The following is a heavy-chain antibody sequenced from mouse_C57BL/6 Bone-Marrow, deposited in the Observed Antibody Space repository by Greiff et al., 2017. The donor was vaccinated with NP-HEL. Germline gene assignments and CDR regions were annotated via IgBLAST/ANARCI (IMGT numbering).Heavy chain of an antibody. Sequence: VQLQQSGPELVKPGASVKISCKASGYSFTGYYMNWVKQSPEKSLEWIGEINPSTGGTTYNQKFKAKATLTVDKSSSTAYMQLKSLTSEDSAVYYCARMEIYYDYGGFDYWGQGTTLTVSS. CDR1: GYSFTGYY. CDR2: INPSTGGT. CDR3: ARMEIYYDYGGFDY. D-gene: IGHD2-4*01. J-gene: IGHJ2*01. V-gene: IGHV1-42*01.